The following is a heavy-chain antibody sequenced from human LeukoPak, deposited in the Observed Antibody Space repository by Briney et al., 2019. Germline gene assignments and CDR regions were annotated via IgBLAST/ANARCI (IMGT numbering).Heavy chain of an antibody. J-gene: IGHJ3*02. CDR1: GFTFSRYW. V-gene: IGHV3-7*01. D-gene: IGHD1/OR15-1a*01. CDR3: ARGPAKDIGTAWGAFDI. Sequence: GGSLRLSCATSGFTFSRYWMTWVRQGPGRGLEWVANIKSDGKETQYVASVRGRFTISRDNAKSSLYLQMNSLGAEDTAIYYCARGPAKDIGTAWGAFDIWGQGTTVTVSS. CDR2: IKSDGKET.